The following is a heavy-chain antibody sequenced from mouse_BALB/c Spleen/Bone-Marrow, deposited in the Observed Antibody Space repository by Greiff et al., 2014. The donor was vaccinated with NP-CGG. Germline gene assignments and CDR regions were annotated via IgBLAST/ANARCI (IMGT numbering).Heavy chain of an antibody. Sequence: VHVKQSGAELVRPGTSVKASCKASGYAFTDYLMEWLKQRPGQGLEWIGVINPGSGSTNYNEKFKDKATLTADKSSSTAYMQLSSLTSDDSAVYFCARYDGYFDYWGQGTILTVSS. CDR2: INPGSGST. CDR3: ARYDGYFDY. J-gene: IGHJ2*01. D-gene: IGHD2-3*01. CDR1: GYAFTDYL. V-gene: IGHV1-54*01.